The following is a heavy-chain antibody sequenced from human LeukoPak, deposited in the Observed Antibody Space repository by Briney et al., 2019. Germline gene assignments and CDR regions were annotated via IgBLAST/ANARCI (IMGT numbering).Heavy chain of an antibody. J-gene: IGHJ4*02. Sequence: GGSLRLSCAASGFTFSSYWMHWVRQAPGKGLVWISRIDTDGSFTSYADSVRGRFTISRDNAKNTLYLQMSSLRAEDTAVYYCIRGTVGAPGNDYWGQGTLVTVSS. CDR1: GFTFSSYW. D-gene: IGHD1-26*01. CDR2: IDTDGSFT. V-gene: IGHV3-74*01. CDR3: IRGTVGAPGNDY.